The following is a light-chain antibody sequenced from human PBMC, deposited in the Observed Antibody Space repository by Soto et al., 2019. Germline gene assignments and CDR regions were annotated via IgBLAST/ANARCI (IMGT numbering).Light chain of an antibody. Sequence: DIVMTQSPDSLSVSLGERATMNCKCSRSVLYKSNNKNHLAWYQQKPGQPPQLIIYWASTREYGVPERYSGSGSGKDFTLPISSLEADDVAFYLCQQYFDVTFTFGGGTKVEI. CDR1: RSVLYKSNNKNH. CDR2: WAS. CDR3: QQYFDVTFT. J-gene: IGKJ4*01. V-gene: IGKV4-1*01.